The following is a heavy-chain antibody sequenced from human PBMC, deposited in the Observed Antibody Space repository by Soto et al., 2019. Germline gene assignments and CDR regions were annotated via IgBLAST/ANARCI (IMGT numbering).Heavy chain of an antibody. J-gene: IGHJ6*01. Sequence: ASVXVSCKFSVYTLTELSMHWLLQAPGKGLEWMGGFDPEDAEIIYAQKFQGRVTMTEDTSTDTAYMELSSLRSEDTAVYYCAGINMIVVGEYGMEVWGQGTTV. CDR3: AGINMIVVGEYGMEV. CDR2: FDPEDAEI. V-gene: IGHV1-24*01. CDR1: VYTLTELS. D-gene: IGHD3-22*01.